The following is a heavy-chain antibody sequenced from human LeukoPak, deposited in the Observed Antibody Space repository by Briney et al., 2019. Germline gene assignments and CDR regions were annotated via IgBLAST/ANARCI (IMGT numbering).Heavy chain of an antibody. CDR3: ARGRSYYYGSGSYYKPTPFDY. D-gene: IGHD3-10*01. CDR1: GGSFSGYY. J-gene: IGHJ4*02. CDR2: INHSGST. Sequence: SETLSLTCAVYGGSFSGYYWSWIRQPPGKGLEWIGEINHSGSTNYNSSLKSRVTISVDTSKNQFSLKLSSVTAADTAVYYCARGRSYYYGSGSYYKPTPFDYWGQGTLVTVSS. V-gene: IGHV4-34*01.